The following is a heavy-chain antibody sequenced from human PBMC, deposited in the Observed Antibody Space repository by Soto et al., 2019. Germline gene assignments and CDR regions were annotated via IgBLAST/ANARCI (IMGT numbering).Heavy chain of an antibody. CDR3: AKPPYGSTPPYYFDY. CDR2: ISVSGSST. V-gene: IGHV3-23*01. Sequence: GGSLRLSCAASAFTFSRYPMSWVRQAPGKGLEWVSAISVSGSSTYYADSVKGRFTISRDNSKNTLYLQMNSLRAEDTAVYYCAKPPYGSTPPYYFDYWGQGTLVTVSS. CDR1: AFTFSRYP. D-gene: IGHD3-10*01. J-gene: IGHJ4*02.